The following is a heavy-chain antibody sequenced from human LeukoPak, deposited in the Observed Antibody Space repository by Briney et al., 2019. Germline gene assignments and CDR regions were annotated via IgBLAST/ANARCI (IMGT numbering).Heavy chain of an antibody. D-gene: IGHD3-3*01. CDR1: GYSISSGYY. J-gene: IGHJ4*02. CDR2: IYHSGST. CDR3: ARGNFWSGYSPQGGTSFDFDY. V-gene: IGHV4-38-2*02. Sequence: PSETLSLTCTVSGYSISSGYYWGWIRQPPGKGLEWIGSIYHSGSTYYNPSLKSRVTISVDTSKNQFSLKLSSVTAADTAVYYCARGNFWSGYSPQGGTSFDFDYWGQGTLVTVSS.